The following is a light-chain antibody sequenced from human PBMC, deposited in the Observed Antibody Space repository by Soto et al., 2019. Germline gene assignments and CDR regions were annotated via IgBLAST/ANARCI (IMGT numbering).Light chain of an antibody. CDR3: QQYNNWPS. J-gene: IGKJ5*01. Sequence: EVVRTQSPASLSVSPGERATLSCRASHTVSRNLAWYQQRPGQAPRLLIYDISNRATGVPARFSGSGSETEFTLTIRSLQSEDFAVYFCQQYNNWPSFGQGTRREIK. CDR2: DIS. V-gene: IGKV3-15*01. CDR1: HTVSRN.